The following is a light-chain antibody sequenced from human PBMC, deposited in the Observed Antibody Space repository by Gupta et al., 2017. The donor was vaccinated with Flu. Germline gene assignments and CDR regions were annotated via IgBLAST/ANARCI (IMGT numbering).Light chain of an antibody. J-gene: IGKJ3*01. CDR3: QQGNSFPFT. CDR2: AAS. Sequence: DIQMTQSPSSVSASVGDRVTITCRASQDIGSWLAWYQQKPGTAPKFLIYAASNLQSGVPSRFSGSGSGTDFTLTVSSRHPEDFATYYCQQGNSFPFTFGHGTKVDIK. V-gene: IGKV1-12*01. CDR1: QDIGSW.